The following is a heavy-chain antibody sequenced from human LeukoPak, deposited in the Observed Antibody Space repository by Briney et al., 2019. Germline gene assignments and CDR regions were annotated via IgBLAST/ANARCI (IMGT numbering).Heavy chain of an antibody. CDR2: IFFGGST. Sequence: SETLSLTCTVSGGSISTSYYWGWFRQPPRKGLAWIGSIFFGGSTYYNPSFKSRVTISVDTSKKHFSLKLSSVTAADTAVYYCAPGSTSGNRGSYFDPWGQGTLVTVSS. CDR3: APGSTSGNRGSYFDP. V-gene: IGHV4-39*01. D-gene: IGHD1-26*01. CDR1: GGSISTSYY. J-gene: IGHJ5*02.